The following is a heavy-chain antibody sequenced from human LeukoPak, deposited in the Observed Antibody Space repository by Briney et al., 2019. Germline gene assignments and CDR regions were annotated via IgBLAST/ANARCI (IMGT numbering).Heavy chain of an antibody. J-gene: IGHJ4*02. Sequence: PGGSLRLSCAASGFTFSNYGMHWVRQAPGKGLEWVAVISYDGTNTYYIDSVKGRFTISRDNSENTLYLQMNSLRAEDTALYYCAKMISRWELPSDYWGQGALVTVSS. CDR1: GFTFSNYG. D-gene: IGHD1-26*01. CDR3: AKMISRWELPSDY. CDR2: ISYDGTNT. V-gene: IGHV3-30*18.